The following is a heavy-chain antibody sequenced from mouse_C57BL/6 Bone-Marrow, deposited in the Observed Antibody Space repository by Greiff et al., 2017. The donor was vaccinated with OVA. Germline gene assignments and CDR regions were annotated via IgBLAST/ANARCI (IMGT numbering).Heavy chain of an antibody. D-gene: IGHD2-12*01. CDR3: ARDYDGPLSY. CDR2: ISDGGSYT. V-gene: IGHV5-4*01. J-gene: IGHJ3*01. Sequence: EVHLVESGGGLVKPGGSLKLSCAASGFTFSSYAMSWVRQTPEKRLEWVATISDGGSYTYYPDNVKGRFTISRDNAKNNLYLQMSHLKSEDTAMYYCARDYDGPLSYWGQGTLVTVSA. CDR1: GFTFSSYA.